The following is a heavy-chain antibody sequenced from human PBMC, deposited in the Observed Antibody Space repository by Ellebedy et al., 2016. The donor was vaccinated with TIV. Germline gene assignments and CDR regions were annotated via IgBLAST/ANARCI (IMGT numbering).Heavy chain of an antibody. CDR3: TTDQVGFGMDV. CDR2: IRSKTDGGST. Sequence: GGSLRLSXEASGFIFNIAWMSWVRQAPGKGLEWIGRIRSKTDGGSTYYAGPLKGRFTISRDDLKNTLYLQVNSLRTEDTAVYYCTTDQVGFGMDVWGQGTTVIVSS. V-gene: IGHV3-15*01. D-gene: IGHD1-26*01. CDR1: GFIFNIAW. J-gene: IGHJ6*02.